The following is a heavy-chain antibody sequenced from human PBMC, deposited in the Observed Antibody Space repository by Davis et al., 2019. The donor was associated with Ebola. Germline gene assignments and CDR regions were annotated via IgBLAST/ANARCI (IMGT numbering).Heavy chain of an antibody. CDR3: ARLAATGYVDY. V-gene: IGHV4-30-4*07. J-gene: IGHJ4*02. D-gene: IGHD6-13*01. CDR2: IFYSGST. Sequence: SETLSLTCAVSGGSISSGGSSWSWIRQPPGKGLEWIGFIFYSGSTYYNPSLKSRVTMSVDTSKNQFSLRLSSVTAADTAVYYCARLAATGYVDYWGQGTLVTVSS. CDR1: GGSISSGGSS.